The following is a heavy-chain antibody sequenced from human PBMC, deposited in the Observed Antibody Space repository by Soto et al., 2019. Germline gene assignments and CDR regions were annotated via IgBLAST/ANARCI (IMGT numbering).Heavy chain of an antibody. V-gene: IGHV1-69*13. J-gene: IGHJ4*02. CDR3: ARTGNSGRSHTDDY. Sequence: ASVKVSCKASGGTFSSYAISWVRQAPGQGLEWMGGIIPIFGTANYAQKFQGRVTITADESTSTAYMELSSLRSEDTAVYYCARTGNSGRSHTDDYWGQGTLVTVSS. CDR1: GGTFSSYA. D-gene: IGHD5-12*01. CDR2: IIPIFGTA.